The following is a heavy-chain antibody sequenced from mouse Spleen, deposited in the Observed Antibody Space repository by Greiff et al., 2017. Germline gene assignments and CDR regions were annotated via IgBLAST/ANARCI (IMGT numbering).Heavy chain of an antibody. J-gene: IGHJ2*01. CDR2: INYDGSST. D-gene: IGHD2-5*01. CDR3: ARDDPYYSNYLDD. V-gene: IGHV5-16*01. Sequence: EVQRVESEGGLVQPGSSMKLSCTASGFTFSDYYMAWVRQVPEKGLEWVANINYDGSSTYYLDSLKSRFIISRDNAKNILYLQMSSLKSEDTATYYCARDDPYYSNYLDDWGQGTTLTVSS. CDR1: GFTFSDYY.